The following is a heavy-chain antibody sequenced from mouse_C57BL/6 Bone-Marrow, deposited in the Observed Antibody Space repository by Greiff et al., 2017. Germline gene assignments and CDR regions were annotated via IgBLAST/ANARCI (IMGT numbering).Heavy chain of an antibody. Sequence: QVQLKESGPGLVQPSQSLSITCTVSGFSLTSYGVHWVRQSPGKGLEWLGVLWSGGSTDYNAAFISRLSISTDNSKGQVFFKMNSLQADDTARYYCARKRGYLYAMDYWGQGTSVTVAS. D-gene: IGHD3-2*02. CDR1: GFSLTSYG. CDR3: ARKRGYLYAMDY. CDR2: LWSGGST. J-gene: IGHJ4*01. V-gene: IGHV2-2*01.